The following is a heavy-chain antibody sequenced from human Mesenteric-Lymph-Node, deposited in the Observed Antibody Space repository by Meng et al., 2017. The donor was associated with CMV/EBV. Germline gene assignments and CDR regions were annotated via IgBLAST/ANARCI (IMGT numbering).Heavy chain of an antibody. Sequence: SCKASGYTCTTYAFHWVRQAPGQRLEWMGWINTGNGNTKYLQKFQDRVTITRDTSATTSYMELSSLTSEDTAVYYCARSRDNYLFDYWGQGTLVTVSS. CDR3: ARSRDNYLFDY. D-gene: IGHD5-24*01. J-gene: IGHJ4*02. CDR1: GYTCTTYA. CDR2: INTGNGNT. V-gene: IGHV1-3*04.